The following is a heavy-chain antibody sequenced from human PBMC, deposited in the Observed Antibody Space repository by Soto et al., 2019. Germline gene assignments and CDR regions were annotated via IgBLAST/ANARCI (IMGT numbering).Heavy chain of an antibody. V-gene: IGHV3-23*01. D-gene: IGHD5-12*01. CDR1: GFTFGCNA. CDR2: ISASGVCT. Sequence: GGSLRLSCAATGFTFGCNALSWVRQAPGKGLEWVSSISASGVCTNYADSVRGRFTISRDNSKNTLYLQMNSLSAEDTAVYYFEKEGCRGRGYNYGNEYFDYWGQGTRVTVSS. CDR3: EKEGCRGRGYNYGNEYFDY. J-gene: IGHJ4*02.